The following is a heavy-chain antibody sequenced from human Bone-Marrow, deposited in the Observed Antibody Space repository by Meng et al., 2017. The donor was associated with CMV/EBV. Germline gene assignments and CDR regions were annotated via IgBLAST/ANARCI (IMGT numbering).Heavy chain of an antibody. CDR2: ISSSSSTI. Sequence: GESLKISCAASGFTFSSYSMNWVRQAPGKGLEWVSYISSSSSTIYYADSVKGRFTISRDNAKNSLYLQMNSLRAEDTAVYYCARESRCSSTSCYTGSLGRTNGYFDYWGQGTLVTASS. V-gene: IGHV3-48*04. D-gene: IGHD2-2*02. J-gene: IGHJ4*02. CDR1: GFTFSSYS. CDR3: ARESRCSSTSCYTGSLGRTNGYFDY.